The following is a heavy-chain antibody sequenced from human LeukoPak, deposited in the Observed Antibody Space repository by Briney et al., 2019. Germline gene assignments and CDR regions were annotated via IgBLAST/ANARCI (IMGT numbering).Heavy chain of an antibody. D-gene: IGHD2-2*01. CDR3: AKGGKGIDLGYCSSTSCYVDY. Sequence: GGSLRLSCAASGFTFSSYGMHWVRQAPGKGLEWVAFIRYDGSNKYYADTVKGRFTISRDNSKNTLYLQMNSLRAEDTAVYYCAKGGKGIDLGYCSSTSCYVDYWGQGTLVTVSS. CDR2: IRYDGSNK. J-gene: IGHJ4*02. CDR1: GFTFSSYG. V-gene: IGHV3-30*02.